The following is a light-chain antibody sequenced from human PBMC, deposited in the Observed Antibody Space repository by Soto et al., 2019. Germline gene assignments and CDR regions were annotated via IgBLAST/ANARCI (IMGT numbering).Light chain of an antibody. J-gene: IGLJ1*01. CDR2: SYN. CDR3: AAWDDSLTGYV. V-gene: IGLV1-44*01. CDR1: SSNIGSNT. Sequence: QSVLTQPPSASGTPGQRVTISCSGSSSNIGSNTVNWYQQLPGTAPKLLIYSYNKRPSGVPDRFSGSKSGTSASLAISGLQSEDEADYYCAAWDDSLTGYVFGTGTKVTVL.